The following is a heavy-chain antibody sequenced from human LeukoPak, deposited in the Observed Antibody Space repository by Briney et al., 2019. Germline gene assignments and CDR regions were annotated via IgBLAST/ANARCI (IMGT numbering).Heavy chain of an antibody. V-gene: IGHV4-34*01. CDR1: GGSFSGYY. D-gene: IGHD3-9*01. CDR2: INHSGST. Sequence: SSETLSLTCAVYGGSFSGYYWSWIRQPPGKGLEWIGEINHSGSTNYNPSLKSRVTISVDTSKNQFSLKLSSVTAADTAVYYCARESDILTGYAFDYWGQGTLVTVSS. CDR3: ARESDILTGYAFDY. J-gene: IGHJ4*02.